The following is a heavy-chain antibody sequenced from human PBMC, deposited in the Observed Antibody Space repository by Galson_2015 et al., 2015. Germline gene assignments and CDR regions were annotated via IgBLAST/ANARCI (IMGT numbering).Heavy chain of an antibody. CDR1: GFTFSTYG. V-gene: IGHV3-33*01. Sequence: SLRLSCATSGFTFSTYGMHWVRQAPGKGLEWVAIIWYDGSNKYYADSVKGRFTISRDNSKNTLYLQMNSLRPEDTAVYYCARDPTAGSSESSGWGQGTLVTVSS. J-gene: IGHJ4*02. CDR3: ARDPTAGSSESSG. CDR2: IWYDGSNK. D-gene: IGHD6-19*01.